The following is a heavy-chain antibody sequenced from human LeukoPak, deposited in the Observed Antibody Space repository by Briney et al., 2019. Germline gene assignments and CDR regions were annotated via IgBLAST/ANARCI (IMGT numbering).Heavy chain of an antibody. Sequence: GGSLRLSCAASGFTFSDYYMSWIRQAPGKGLEWVSYISSSSSYTNYADSVKGRFTISRDNPKNSLYLQMNSLRAEDTAVYYCAKDRKYYYDSSGYYSWGQGTLVTVSS. V-gene: IGHV3-11*06. CDR3: AKDRKYYYDSSGYYS. D-gene: IGHD3-22*01. CDR2: ISSSSSYT. CDR1: GFTFSDYY. J-gene: IGHJ4*02.